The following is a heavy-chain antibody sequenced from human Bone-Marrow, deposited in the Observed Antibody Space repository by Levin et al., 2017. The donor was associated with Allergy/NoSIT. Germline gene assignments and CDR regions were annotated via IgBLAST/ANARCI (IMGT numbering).Heavy chain of an antibody. CDR2: IWYDGSNK. CDR1: GFTFSSYG. D-gene: IGHD2-8*01. CDR3: ARGRGINDGYCTNGVCAADWFDP. J-gene: IGHJ5*02. Sequence: PGGSLRLSCAASGFTFSSYGMHWVRQAPGKGLEWVAVIWYDGSNKYYADSVKGRFTISRDNSKNTLYLQMNSLRAEDTAVYYCARGRGINDGYCTNGVCAADWFDPWGQGTLVTVSS. V-gene: IGHV3-33*01.